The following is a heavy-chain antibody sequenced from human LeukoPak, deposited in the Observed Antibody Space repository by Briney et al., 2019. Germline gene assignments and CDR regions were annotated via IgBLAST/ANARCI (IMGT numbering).Heavy chain of an antibody. CDR1: GGTFSSYA. CDR3: ARDAGSLRANWFDP. J-gene: IGHJ5*02. CDR2: IIPIFGTA. D-gene: IGHD3-10*01. V-gene: IGHV1-69*13. Sequence: GASVKVSCKASGGTFSSYAISWVRQAPGQGLEWMGGIIPIFGTANYAQKFQGRVTITADESTSTAYMELSSLRSEDTAVYYCARDAGSLRANWFDPWGQGTLVTVSS.